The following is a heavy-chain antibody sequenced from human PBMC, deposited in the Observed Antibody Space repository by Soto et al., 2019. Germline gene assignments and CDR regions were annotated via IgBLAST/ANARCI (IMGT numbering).Heavy chain of an antibody. J-gene: IGHJ6*02. D-gene: IGHD6-19*01. Sequence: GGSLRLSCAASGFTFSSYWMHWVRQAPGKGLEWVSRINSYGSSTSYADSVKGRFTISRDNAKITLYLQMNSLRAEETAVCYCARDPSSGGYGYYYYEGMDVWGQGTTVTVSS. CDR2: INSYGSST. CDR1: GFTFSSYW. V-gene: IGHV3-74*01. CDR3: ARDPSSGGYGYYYYEGMDV.